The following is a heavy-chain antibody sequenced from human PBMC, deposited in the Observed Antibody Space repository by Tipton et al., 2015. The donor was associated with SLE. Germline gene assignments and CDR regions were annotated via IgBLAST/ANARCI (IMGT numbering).Heavy chain of an antibody. CDR2: IYYSGST. CDR3: ARHLWNSYGFYYYGMDV. CDR1: GDSISSYY. D-gene: IGHD5-18*01. Sequence: GLVKPSETLSLTCTVSGDSISSYYWSWIRQPPGKGLEWIGYIYYSGSTNYNPSLKSRVTISVDTSKKQFSLKLSSVTAADTAVYYCARHLWNSYGFYYYGMDVWGQGTTVTVSS. V-gene: IGHV4-59*08. J-gene: IGHJ6*02.